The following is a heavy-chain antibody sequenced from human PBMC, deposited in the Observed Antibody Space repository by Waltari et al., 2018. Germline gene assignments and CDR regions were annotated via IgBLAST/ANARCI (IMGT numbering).Heavy chain of an antibody. J-gene: IGHJ3*02. V-gene: IGHV4-39*01. D-gene: IGHD1-1*01. CDR2: IYYSGST. CDR3: ARPVGPRGTRRDAFGI. CDR1: GGSISSSSYY. Sequence: QLQLQESGPGLVKPSETLSLTCTVSGGSISSSSYYWGWIRQPPGKGLEWIGSIYYSGSTYYNPSLKSRVTISVDTSKNQFSLKLSSVTAADTAVYYCARPVGPRGTRRDAFGIWGQGTMVTVSS.